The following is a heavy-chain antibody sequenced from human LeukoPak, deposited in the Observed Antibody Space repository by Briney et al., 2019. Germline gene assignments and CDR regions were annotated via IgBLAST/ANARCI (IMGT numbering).Heavy chain of an antibody. D-gene: IGHD4-17*01. CDR3: ARLFPLGESDY. V-gene: IGHV4-59*04. J-gene: IGHJ4*02. CDR2: IYYSGST. CDR1: GGSISSYY. Sequence: SETLSLTCTVSGGSISSYYWSWIRQPPGKGLEWIGYIYYSGSTYYNPSLKSRVTISVDTSKNQFSLKLSSVTAADTAVYYCARLFPLGESDYWGQGTLVTVSS.